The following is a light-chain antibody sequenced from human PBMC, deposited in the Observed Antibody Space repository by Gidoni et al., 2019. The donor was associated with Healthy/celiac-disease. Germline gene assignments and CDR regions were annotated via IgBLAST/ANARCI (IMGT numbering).Light chain of an antibody. J-gene: IGKJ1*01. CDR2: GAS. CDR1: QSVSSSY. Sequence: IMLTQSPGTLSLSPWERATLSGRASQSVSSSYLAWYQQQPGQAPSLLIYGASSRATGIPDRFSGSGAGTDFTLTISRLEPEDVAVYYCQQYGSSPGTFGQGTKVEIK. CDR3: QQYGSSPGT. V-gene: IGKV3-20*01.